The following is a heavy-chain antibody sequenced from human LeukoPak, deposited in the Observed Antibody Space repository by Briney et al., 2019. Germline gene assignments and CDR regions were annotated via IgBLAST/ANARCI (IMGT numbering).Heavy chain of an antibody. CDR1: GDSISGFY. J-gene: IGHJ4*02. CDR3: ARYYCSGGSCYSDY. Sequence: SETLSLTCTVSGDSISGFYWSWIRQAAGKGLEWIGRIYSSGSTDYNASLKSRVTISVDTSKNQFSLKLSSVTAADTAVYYCARYYCSGGSCYSDYWGQGTLVTVSS. D-gene: IGHD2-15*01. V-gene: IGHV4-4*07. CDR2: IYSSGST.